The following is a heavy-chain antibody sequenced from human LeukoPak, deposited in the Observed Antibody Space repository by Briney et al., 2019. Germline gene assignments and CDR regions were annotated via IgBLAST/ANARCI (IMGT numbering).Heavy chain of an antibody. D-gene: IGHD1-1*01. CDR1: GFTVSSNY. Sequence: GGSLRLSCAASGFTVSSNYMSWVRQAPGKGLEWVSVIYSGGYTYYADSVKGRFTISKDSSKNTLYLQMNSLRAEDTAVYYCAKTGNPATGDYWGQGTLVTVSS. V-gene: IGHV3-53*01. CDR3: AKTGNPATGDY. CDR2: IYSGGYT. J-gene: IGHJ4*02.